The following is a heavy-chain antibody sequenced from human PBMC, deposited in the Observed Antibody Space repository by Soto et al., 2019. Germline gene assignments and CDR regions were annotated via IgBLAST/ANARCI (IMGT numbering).Heavy chain of an antibody. D-gene: IGHD3-22*01. CDR2: VYHTGTT. J-gene: IGHJ6*02. CDR3: ARALVTDYNSRDYHYYFAMDV. CDR1: GGPVSGDDLY. Sequence: HLQESGPGLVKPSQTLSLTCVVSGGPVSGDDLYWSWIRHLPGKGLEWIANVYHTGTTYYNPPLKSRVSMSVDTSQNQFSLILASVTAADTAVYYCARALVTDYNSRDYHYYFAMDVWGQGTSVTVSS. V-gene: IGHV4-31*02.